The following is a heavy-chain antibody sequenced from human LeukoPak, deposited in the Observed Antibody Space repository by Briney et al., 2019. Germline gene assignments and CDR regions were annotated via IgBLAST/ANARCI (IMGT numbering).Heavy chain of an antibody. Sequence: PGGSLRLSCAASGFTFSSYAMSWVRQAPGKGLEWVSAISGSGGSTYYADSVKGRFTISRDNSKNTLYLQMNSLRAEDTAVYYCAKGTLLRYFDWSPFYFDYWGQGTLVTVSS. CDR2: ISGSGGST. J-gene: IGHJ4*02. CDR1: GFTFSSYA. CDR3: AKGTLLRYFDWSPFYFDY. D-gene: IGHD3-9*01. V-gene: IGHV3-23*01.